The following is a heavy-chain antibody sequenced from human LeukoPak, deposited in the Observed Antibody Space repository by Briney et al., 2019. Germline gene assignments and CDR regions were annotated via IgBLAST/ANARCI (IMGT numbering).Heavy chain of an antibody. V-gene: IGHV3-23*01. CDR1: GITFSSYA. CDR2: ITYNGANS. Sequence: GGSLRLSCVASGITFSSYAMNWVRQAPGKGQEWVSSITYNGANSYYADSVKGRFTISRDSSKNTLYLQMNSLRAEDTAVYYCAKESVGYVPVDWGQGTLVIVSS. CDR3: AKESVGYVPVD. D-gene: IGHD2-8*01. J-gene: IGHJ4*02.